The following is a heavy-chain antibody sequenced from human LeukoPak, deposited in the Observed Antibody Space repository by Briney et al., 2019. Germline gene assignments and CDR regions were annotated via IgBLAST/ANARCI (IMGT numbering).Heavy chain of an antibody. J-gene: IGHJ4*02. CDR1: GFTFSSYG. CDR2: IRYDGSNK. CDR3: ARDVIYASEIYSYGDC. Sequence: GGSLRLSCAASGFTFSSYGMHWVRQAPGKGLEWVAFIRYDGSNKYYADSVKGRFTISRDNSKNTVYLQMNSLRAEDTAVYYCARDVIYASEIYSYGDCLGQGTLVTVSS. V-gene: IGHV3-30*02. D-gene: IGHD3-16*01.